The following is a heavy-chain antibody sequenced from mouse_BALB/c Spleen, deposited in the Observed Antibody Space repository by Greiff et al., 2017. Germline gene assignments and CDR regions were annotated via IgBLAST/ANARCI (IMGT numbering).Heavy chain of an antibody. Sequence: VKVVESGPGLVAPSQSLSITCTVSGFSLTGYGVNWVRQPPGKGLEWLGMIWGDGSTDYNSALKSRLSISKDNSKIQVFLKMNSLQTDDTARYYCAREGYYGSSYVFDYWGQGTTLTVSS. D-gene: IGHD1-1*01. CDR1: GFSLTGYG. CDR2: IWGDGST. J-gene: IGHJ2*01. CDR3: AREGYYGSSYVFDY. V-gene: IGHV2-6-7*01.